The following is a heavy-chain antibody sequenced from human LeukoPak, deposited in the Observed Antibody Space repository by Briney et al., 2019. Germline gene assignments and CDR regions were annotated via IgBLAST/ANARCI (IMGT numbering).Heavy chain of an antibody. CDR3: ARAVRRACDI. D-gene: IGHD3-10*01. Sequence: ASVKVSCKASGYTFTNYDINWVRQATGQGVEWMGWMNPNSGNTGYAQKFQGRVTITRNTSITTAYMELSSLRSEDTAVYYCARAVRRACDIWGQGTMVTVSS. V-gene: IGHV1-8*03. J-gene: IGHJ3*02. CDR2: MNPNSGNT. CDR1: GYTFTNYD.